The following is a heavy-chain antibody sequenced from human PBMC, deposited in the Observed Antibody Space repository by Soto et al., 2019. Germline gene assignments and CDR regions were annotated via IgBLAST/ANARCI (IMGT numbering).Heavy chain of an antibody. CDR2: ISGSGGST. V-gene: IGHV3-23*01. CDR1: GFTFSNYA. Sequence: EVQLLESGGGLVQPGGSLRLSCTASGFTFSNYAMNWVRQAPGKGLEWDSSISGSGGSTDYADSLKGRFTISRDNSNDTLYLQMNSLRTEDTAVYYCARVMALPYYFDYWGQGTLVTVSS. D-gene: IGHD3-10*01. J-gene: IGHJ4*02. CDR3: ARVMALPYYFDY.